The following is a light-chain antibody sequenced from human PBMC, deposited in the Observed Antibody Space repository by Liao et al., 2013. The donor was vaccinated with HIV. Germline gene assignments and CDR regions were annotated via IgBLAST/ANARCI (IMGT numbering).Light chain of an antibody. CDR1: NLEEKY. Sequence: SYELTQPPSVSVSPGQTVSITCSGDNLEEKYVCWYQQKPGQSPMLVIFQDKKRPSGIPGRFSGSNSGNTATLTISGTQPMDEADYYCLAWDSSTVVFGGGTKLTVL. CDR3: LAWDSSTVV. V-gene: IGLV3-1*01. CDR2: QDK. J-gene: IGLJ2*01.